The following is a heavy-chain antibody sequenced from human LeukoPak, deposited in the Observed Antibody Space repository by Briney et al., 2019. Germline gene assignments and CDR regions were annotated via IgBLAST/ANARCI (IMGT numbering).Heavy chain of an antibody. D-gene: IGHD4-17*01. CDR2: IIPILGIA. CDR1: GYTFTSYA. V-gene: IGHV1-69*04. J-gene: IGHJ5*02. Sequence: GASVKVSCKASGYTFTSYAISWVRQAPGQGLEWMGRIIPILGIANYAQKFQGRVTITADKSTSTAYMELSSLRSEDTAVYYCAREPNYGDYVDHQNWFDPWGQGTLVTVSS. CDR3: AREPNYGDYVDHQNWFDP.